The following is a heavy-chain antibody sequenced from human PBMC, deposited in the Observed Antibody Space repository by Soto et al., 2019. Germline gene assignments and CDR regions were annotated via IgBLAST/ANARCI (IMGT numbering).Heavy chain of an antibody. CDR2: LNPFSGAT. J-gene: IGHJ4*02. V-gene: IGHV1-2*02. Sequence: QVQLVQSGAEVLKPGASVRVSCKASGYTFTDYFIHWVRQAPGQGLEWMGWLNPFSGATKYAQKFQDRVTMTRDTSITTASMDLTRLIFDDTAVYYCARRALTSMDIYYFDQWGQGTLVTVSS. CDR1: GYTFTDYF. CDR3: ARRALTSMDIYYFDQ. D-gene: IGHD5-18*01.